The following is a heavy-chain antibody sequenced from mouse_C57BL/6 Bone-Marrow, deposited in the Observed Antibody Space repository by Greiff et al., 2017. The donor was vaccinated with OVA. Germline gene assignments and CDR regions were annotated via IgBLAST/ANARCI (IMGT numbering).Heavy chain of an antibody. CDR2: ISSGSSTI. V-gene: IGHV5-17*01. J-gene: IGHJ1*03. CDR1: GFTFSDYG. D-gene: IGHD1-1*01. Sequence: EVMLAESGGGLVKPGGSLKLSCAASGFTFSDYGMHWVRQAPEKGLEWVAYISSGSSTIYYADTVKGRFTISRDNAKNTLFLQMTSLRSEDTAMYYCARRADYYGSSYDWYFDVWGTGTTVTVSS. CDR3: ARRADYYGSSYDWYFDV.